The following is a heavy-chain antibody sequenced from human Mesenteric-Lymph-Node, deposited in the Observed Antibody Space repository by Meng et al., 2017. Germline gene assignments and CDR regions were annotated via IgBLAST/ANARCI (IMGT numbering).Heavy chain of an antibody. D-gene: IGHD1-26*01. J-gene: IGHJ3*01. CDR1: GGSVTSTY. V-gene: IGHV4-59*02. CDR2: IHHSGDT. Sequence: SETLSLTCTVSGGSVTSTYWNWVRQSPDKGLEWIGYIHHSGDTKKNPSLKSRVTMSIDTSKNQFSLWLSSVIAADTAVYYCARWGGSSVRAYDVLGQGTLVTVSS. CDR3: ARWGGSSVRAYDV.